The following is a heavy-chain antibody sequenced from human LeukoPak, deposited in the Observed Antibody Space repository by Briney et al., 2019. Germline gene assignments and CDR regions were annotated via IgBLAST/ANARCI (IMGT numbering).Heavy chain of an antibody. CDR2: INPNSGGT. J-gene: IGHJ4*02. CDR1: GYTFTDYY. D-gene: IGHD3-16*01. CDR3: ARMPMIAYAGLVISSNYFDY. Sequence: ASVKVSCKTSGYTFTDYYMHWVRQAPGQGLEWMGWINPNSGGTNYAQKFQGRVTMTRDTSVSTAYLELSRLRSDDTAVYYCARMPMIAYAGLVISSNYFDYWGQGTLVTVSS. V-gene: IGHV1-2*02.